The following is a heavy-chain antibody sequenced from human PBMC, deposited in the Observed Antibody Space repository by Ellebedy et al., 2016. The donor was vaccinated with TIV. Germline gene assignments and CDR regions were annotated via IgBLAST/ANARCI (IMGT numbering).Heavy chain of an antibody. J-gene: IGHJ3*02. CDR2: INPNSGGT. CDR3: ARLETSYDAFDI. Sequence: ASVQVSCXASGYTFTGYYMHWVRQAPGQGLEWMGWINPNSGGTKYAQKFQGWVTMTRDTSINAAYMELSRLKSDDTAVYYCARLETSYDAFDIWGQGTMVTVSS. CDR1: GYTFTGYY. V-gene: IGHV1-2*04.